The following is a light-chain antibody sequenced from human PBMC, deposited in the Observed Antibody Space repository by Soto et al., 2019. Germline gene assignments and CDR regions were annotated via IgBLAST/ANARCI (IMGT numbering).Light chain of an antibody. J-gene: IGLJ1*01. CDR1: SSNIGRNT. CDR3: AAWDDSLNGYV. V-gene: IGLV1-44*01. Sequence: QSVLTQPPSASGTPGQRVTISCSGSSSNIGRNTVNWYQKLPGTAPKLLFYSNNQRPSGVPDRFSGSKSGTSAFLAISGLQSEDEADYYCAAWDDSLNGYVFGTGT. CDR2: SNN.